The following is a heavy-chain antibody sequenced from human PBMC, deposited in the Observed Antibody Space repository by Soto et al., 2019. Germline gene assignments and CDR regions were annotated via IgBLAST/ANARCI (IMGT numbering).Heavy chain of an antibody. Sequence: EVQLVESGGGFVQPGGSLRLSCAASGFTFSNYWMSWVRQAPGKGLEWVANIKVDGSEKYYVDSVKGRFTISRDNAKNSLYLQMNSLKAEDTAVYYCAGVAVWGQGTLVTVSS. D-gene: IGHD6-19*01. CDR2: IKVDGSEK. CDR3: AGVAV. V-gene: IGHV3-7*05. J-gene: IGHJ4*02. CDR1: GFTFSNYW.